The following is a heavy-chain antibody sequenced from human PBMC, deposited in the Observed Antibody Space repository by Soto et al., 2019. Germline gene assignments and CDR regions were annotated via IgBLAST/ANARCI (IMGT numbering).Heavy chain of an antibody. V-gene: IGHV3-30-3*01. CDR1: EFTFSSYA. Sequence: QVQLVESGGGVVLPERSLRLSCSASEFTFSSYAMHWVRQAPGKGLEWVAGISYDGGHKFYGDSVRGRFTISRDSSKTTVFLQMNSLRPEDTAAYYCARVKTDYSNPRGPFFFYGMDVWGQGTTVTVSS. CDR2: ISYDGGHK. J-gene: IGHJ6*02. D-gene: IGHD4-4*01. CDR3: ARVKTDYSNPRGPFFFYGMDV.